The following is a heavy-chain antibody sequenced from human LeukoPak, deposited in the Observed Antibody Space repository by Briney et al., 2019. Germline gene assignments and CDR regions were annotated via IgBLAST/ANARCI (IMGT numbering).Heavy chain of an antibody. CDR1: GYSISSGYY. CDR2: IYHSGST. CDR3: ARGLGPPLLRYYYGMDV. J-gene: IGHJ6*02. D-gene: IGHD3-16*01. V-gene: IGHV4-38-2*02. Sequence: SETLSLTCTVSGYSISSGYYWGWIRQPPGKGLEWIGSIYHSGSTYYNPSLKSRVTISVDTSKNQFSLKLSSVTAADTAVYYCARGLGPPLLRYYYGMDVWGQGTTVTVSS.